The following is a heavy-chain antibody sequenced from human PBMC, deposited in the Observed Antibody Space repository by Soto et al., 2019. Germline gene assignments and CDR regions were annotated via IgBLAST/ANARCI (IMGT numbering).Heavy chain of an antibody. V-gene: IGHV3-43*01. D-gene: IGHD3-22*01. Sequence: EVQLVQSGGVVVQPGGSLRLSCAASGFTFDDYNMHWVRQAPGKGLEWVSLISRDGTNTNYAESVKGRLTISRDNSKNSLYLQMNSLRTEDTALYYCVKETYYYDVSSYYPLGSWGQGTLVTVSS. CDR3: VKETYYYDVSSYYPLGS. J-gene: IGHJ5*02. CDR1: GFTFDDYN. CDR2: ISRDGTNT.